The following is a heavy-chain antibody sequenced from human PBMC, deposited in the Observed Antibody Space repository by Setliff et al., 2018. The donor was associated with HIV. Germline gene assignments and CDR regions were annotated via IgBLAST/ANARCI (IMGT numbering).Heavy chain of an antibody. J-gene: IGHJ6*02. CDR1: GGSISSGGYS. Sequence: PSETLSLTCAVSGGSISSGGYSWSWIRQPPGKGLEWIGYIYHSGSTYYNPSLKSRVAISVDTSKSQFSLKMTSVTAADTAVYYCARGLSVYSYANVYYYHGMDVWGQGTTVTVSS. CDR3: ARGLSVYSYANVYYYHGMDV. D-gene: IGHD5-18*01. CDR2: IYHSGST. V-gene: IGHV4-30-2*01.